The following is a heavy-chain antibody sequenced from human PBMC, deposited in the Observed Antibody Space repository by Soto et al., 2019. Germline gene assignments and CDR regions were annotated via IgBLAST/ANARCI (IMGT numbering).Heavy chain of an antibody. CDR1: GFTFSDYY. J-gene: IGHJ6*02. V-gene: IGHV3-11*06. D-gene: IGHD1-20*01. CDR3: ARGRYGVYGMDV. Sequence: VQLLESGGGLVQPGGSLRLSCVASGFTFSDYYMSWIRQAPGKGLEWVSYISSSSSYTNYADSVKGRFTISRDNAKNSLYLQMNSLRAEDTAVYYCARGRYGVYGMDVWGQGTTVTVSS. CDR2: ISSSSSYT.